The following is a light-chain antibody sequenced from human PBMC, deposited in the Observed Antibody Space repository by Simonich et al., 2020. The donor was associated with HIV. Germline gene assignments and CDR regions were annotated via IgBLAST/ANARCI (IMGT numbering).Light chain of an antibody. Sequence: EIVMTQSPATLSVSPGEKATLSCRASQSVSSNLAWYQQKPGQAPRLLIYGASTRATDIPARFSGSGSGTEFTLTISSLQSEDFAVDYCQQYNNWPPWTFGQGTKVEIK. CDR1: QSVSSN. J-gene: IGKJ1*01. CDR2: GAS. CDR3: QQYNNWPPWT. V-gene: IGKV3-15*01.